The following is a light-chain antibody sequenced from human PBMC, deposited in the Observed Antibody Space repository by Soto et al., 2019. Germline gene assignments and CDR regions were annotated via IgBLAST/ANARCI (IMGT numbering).Light chain of an antibody. CDR2: DAS. CDR1: QTISSW. CDR3: QQYNSYS. J-gene: IGKJ5*01. Sequence: DIQMTQSPSSLSASVGDRVTITCRASQTISSWLAWYQQKPGKAPKLLIYDASSLESGVPSRFSGSGSGTEFTLTISSLQPDDFATYYRQQYNSYSFGQGTRLEIK. V-gene: IGKV1-5*01.